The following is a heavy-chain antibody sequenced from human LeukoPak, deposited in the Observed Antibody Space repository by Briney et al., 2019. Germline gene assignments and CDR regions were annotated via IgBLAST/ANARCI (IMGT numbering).Heavy chain of an antibody. CDR1: GNSISSGYY. CDR2: IYHSGST. V-gene: IGHV4-38-2*02. Sequence: SETLSLTCTVSGNSISSGYYWGWIRQPPGKGLEWIGSIYHSGSTYYNPSLKSRVTISVDTSKNQFSLKLSSVTAADTAVYYCARVMGIAVAVGFDYWGQGTLVTVSS. D-gene: IGHD6-19*01. J-gene: IGHJ4*02. CDR3: ARVMGIAVAVGFDY.